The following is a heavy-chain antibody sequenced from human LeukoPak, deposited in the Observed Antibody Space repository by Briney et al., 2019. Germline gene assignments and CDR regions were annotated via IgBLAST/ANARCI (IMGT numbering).Heavy chain of an antibody. CDR2: IYCSGST. Sequence: SETLSLTCTVSGGSISSYYWSWIRQPPGKGLEWIGYIYCSGSTNYNPSLKSRVTISVDTSKNQFSLKLSSVTAADTAVYYCARAGGYCSSTSCYWEYYYYYGMDVWGQGTTVTVSS. J-gene: IGHJ6*02. CDR3: ARAGGYCSSTSCYWEYYYYYGMDV. CDR1: GGSISSYY. D-gene: IGHD2-2*01. V-gene: IGHV4-59*01.